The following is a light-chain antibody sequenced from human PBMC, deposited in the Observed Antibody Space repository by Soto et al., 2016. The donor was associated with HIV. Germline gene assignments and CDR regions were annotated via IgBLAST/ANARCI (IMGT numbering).Light chain of an antibody. Sequence: SYELTQPPSVSVSPGQAASITCSGDNLGDKFASWYQRKPGQSPVVVIYQDTKRASGIPERFSGSNSGNTATLTIGGTQATDEADYYCQVWDSSTVVFGGGTKLTVL. J-gene: IGLJ2*01. CDR2: QDT. V-gene: IGLV3-1*01. CDR1: NLGDKF. CDR3: QVWDSSTVV.